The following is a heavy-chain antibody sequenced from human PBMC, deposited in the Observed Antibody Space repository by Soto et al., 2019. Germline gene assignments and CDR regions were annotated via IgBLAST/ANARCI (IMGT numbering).Heavy chain of an antibody. CDR3: ARQRTSVVTQAYFDV. V-gene: IGHV4-59*08. CDR2: TAYTGNT. Sequence: PSETLSLTCVVSGGSVASYHWSWIRQFPGKGLEWIAYTAYTGNTNYNPSLKSRVTISIDTSKDQFSLKLKSVTAADTALYFCARQRTSVVTQAYFDVWGPGSLVTVSS. D-gene: IGHD2-21*02. J-gene: IGHJ4*02. CDR1: GGSVASYH.